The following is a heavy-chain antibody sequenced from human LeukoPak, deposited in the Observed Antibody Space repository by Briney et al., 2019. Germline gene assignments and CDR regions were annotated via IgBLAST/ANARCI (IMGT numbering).Heavy chain of an antibody. Sequence: PSETLSLTCSVSGGSISDTDHYWGWIRQPPGKGLEWIASIDYRGNTYQKPSLKSRVTISMDTSKSHFSLQLSSVTAADTAVYYCASSSQEYYDILTGFHDWGQGTPVVVSS. V-gene: IGHV4-39*07. D-gene: IGHD3-9*01. CDR2: IDYRGNT. CDR3: ASSSQEYYDILTGFHD. J-gene: IGHJ1*01. CDR1: GGSISDTDHY.